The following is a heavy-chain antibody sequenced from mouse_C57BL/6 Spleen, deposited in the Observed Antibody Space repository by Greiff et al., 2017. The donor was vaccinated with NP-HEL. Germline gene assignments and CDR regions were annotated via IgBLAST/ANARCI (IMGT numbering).Heavy chain of an antibody. J-gene: IGHJ2*01. D-gene: IGHD3-2*02. CDR2: IDPETGGT. Sequence: VQLQQSGAELVRPGASVTLSCKASGYTFTDYEMHWVKQTPVHGLEWIGAIDPETGGTAYNQKFKGKAILTADKSSSTAYMELRSLTSEDSAVYYCTRFGSSGYDYWGQGTTLTVSS. CDR3: TRFGSSGYDY. V-gene: IGHV1-15*01. CDR1: GYTFTDYE.